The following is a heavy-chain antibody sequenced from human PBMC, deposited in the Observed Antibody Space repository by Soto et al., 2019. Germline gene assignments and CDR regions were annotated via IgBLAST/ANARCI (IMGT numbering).Heavy chain of an antibody. CDR3: AKESGHYSPHLDY. CDR1: GFTFSSYG. D-gene: IGHD3-3*01. J-gene: IGHJ4*02. V-gene: IGHV3-30*18. Sequence: QVQLVESGGGVVQPGRSLRLSCAASGFTFSSYGMHWVRQAPGKGLEWVAVVSYDGSNKYYADSVKGRFTISRDNSKNTLYLQMNSLRAEDTAVYYCAKESGHYSPHLDYWGQGTLVTVSS. CDR2: VSYDGSNK.